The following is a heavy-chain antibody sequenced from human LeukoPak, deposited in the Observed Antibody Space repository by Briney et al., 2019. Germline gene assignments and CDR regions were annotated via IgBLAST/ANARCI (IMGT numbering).Heavy chain of an antibody. CDR1: GFTFSSYS. CDR2: ISSSSSYI. D-gene: IGHD6-19*01. V-gene: IGHV3-21*01. CDR3: ARDGEQWLVRGWFDP. Sequence: GGSLRFSCAASGFTFSSYSMNWVRQAPGNGLEWVSSISSSSSYIYYADSGKGRFTIARDNAKNSLYLKMSSQRAEDTAVYYCARDGEQWLVRGWFDPWGQGTLVTVSS. J-gene: IGHJ5*02.